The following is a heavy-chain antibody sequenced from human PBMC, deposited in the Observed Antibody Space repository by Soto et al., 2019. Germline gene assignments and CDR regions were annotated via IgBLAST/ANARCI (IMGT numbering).Heavy chain of an antibody. J-gene: IGHJ6*02. D-gene: IGHD3-10*01. V-gene: IGHV4-31*03. CDR3: ARLPSITNYPPDV. CDR1: GGSINSGGYY. Sequence: SETLSLTCTVSGGSINSGGYYWSWIRQHPGQGPEWIGYIYYSGRTYYNPSLESRSSISVDTSKNQFSLKIHSVTAADTAVYFCARLPSITNYPPDVWGPGTTVTVSS. CDR2: IYYSGRT.